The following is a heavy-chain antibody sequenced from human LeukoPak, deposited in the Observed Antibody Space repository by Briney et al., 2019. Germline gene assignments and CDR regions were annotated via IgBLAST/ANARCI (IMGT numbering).Heavy chain of an antibody. Sequence: GGSLRLSCAASGFTFSTSWMTWVRQAPGNGLEWVANIKQDGSETYYVDSVKGRFTISRDNAKNSLYLQMNSLRAEDTAVYHCARKLYYYDSSAAGWFDPWGQGTLVTVSS. CDR2: IKQDGSET. J-gene: IGHJ5*02. CDR3: ARKLYYYDSSAAGWFDP. CDR1: GFTFSTSW. V-gene: IGHV3-7*01. D-gene: IGHD3-22*01.